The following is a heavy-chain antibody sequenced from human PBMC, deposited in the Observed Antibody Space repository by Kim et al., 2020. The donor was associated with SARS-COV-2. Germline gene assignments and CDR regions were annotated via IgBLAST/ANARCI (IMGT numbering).Heavy chain of an antibody. J-gene: IGHJ4*02. D-gene: IGHD6-13*01. Sequence: GRFTISRDNAKNSLYLQMNSLRDEDTAVYYCARDLPIILPGIAAAGRFDYWGQGTLVTVSS. V-gene: IGHV3-48*02. CDR3: ARDLPIILPGIAAAGRFDY.